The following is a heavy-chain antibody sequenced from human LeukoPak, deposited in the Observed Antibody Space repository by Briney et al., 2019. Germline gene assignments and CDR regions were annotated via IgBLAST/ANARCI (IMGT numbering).Heavy chain of an antibody. CDR2: INPSGGST. CDR1: GYTFTSYY. Sequence: ASVKVSCKVSGYTFTSYYIYWVRQAPGQGLEWLGIINPSGGSTSYAQKFQGRVTITADKSTSTAYMELSSLRSEDTAVYYCARDSDCSGGSCYSDYWGQGTLVTVSS. J-gene: IGHJ4*02. CDR3: ARDSDCSGGSCYSDY. D-gene: IGHD2-15*01. V-gene: IGHV1-46*01.